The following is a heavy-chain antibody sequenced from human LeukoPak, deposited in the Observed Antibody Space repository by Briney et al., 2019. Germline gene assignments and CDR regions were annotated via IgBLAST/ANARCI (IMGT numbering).Heavy chain of an antibody. CDR3: ARFFLDYYGSGSYYNRFYYYYGMDV. CDR1: GGSFSGYY. V-gene: IGHV4-34*01. J-gene: IGHJ6*02. D-gene: IGHD3-10*01. Sequence: SETLSLTCAVYGGSFSGYYWSWIRQPPGKRLEWIGEINHSGSTNYNPSLKSRVTISVDTSKNQFSLKLSSVTAADTAVYYCARFFLDYYGSGSYYNRFYYYYGMDVWGQGTTVTVSS. CDR2: INHSGST.